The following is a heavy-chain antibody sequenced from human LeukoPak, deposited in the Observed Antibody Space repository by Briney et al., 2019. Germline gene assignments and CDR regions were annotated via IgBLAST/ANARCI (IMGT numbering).Heavy chain of an antibody. J-gene: IGHJ3*02. D-gene: IGHD3-22*01. V-gene: IGHV3-21*01. Sequence: GGSLRLSCAASGFTFSSYSMNWVRQAPGKGLEWVSSISSSSSYIYYADSVKGRFTISRDNAKNSLYLQMNSLRAEDTAVYYCARAHTMIVVGDAFDIWGQGTMVTVSS. CDR2: ISSSSSYI. CDR3: ARAHTMIVVGDAFDI. CDR1: GFTFSSYS.